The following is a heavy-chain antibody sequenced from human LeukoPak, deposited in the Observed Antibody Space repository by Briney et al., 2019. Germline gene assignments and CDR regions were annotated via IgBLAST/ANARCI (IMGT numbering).Heavy chain of an antibody. Sequence: SETLSLTCAVYGGSFSGYYWSWIRQPPGRGLEWIGEINLSGSTYYNPSLKSRVTISVDTSKNQFSLKLSSVTAADTAVYYCARVDCSSTSCYYYYGMDVWGQGTTVTVSS. CDR3: ARVDCSSTSCYYYYGMDV. CDR1: GGSFSGYY. V-gene: IGHV4-34*01. CDR2: INLSGST. D-gene: IGHD2-2*01. J-gene: IGHJ6*02.